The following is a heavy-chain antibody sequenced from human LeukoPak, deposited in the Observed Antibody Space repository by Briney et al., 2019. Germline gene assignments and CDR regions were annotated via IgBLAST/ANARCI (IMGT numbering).Heavy chain of an antibody. V-gene: IGHV4-4*07. Sequence: PSETLSLTCTVSGGSIRSYWSWIRQPAGKGLEWIGRIYGSGSTDYTPSLKSRVTMSIDTSKNQFSLNLISVTAADTAVYCCARDSGTTGEVKFDPWGQGTLVTVSS. CDR3: ARDSGTTGEVKFDP. J-gene: IGHJ5*02. D-gene: IGHD3-10*01. CDR2: IYGSGST. CDR1: GGSIRSY.